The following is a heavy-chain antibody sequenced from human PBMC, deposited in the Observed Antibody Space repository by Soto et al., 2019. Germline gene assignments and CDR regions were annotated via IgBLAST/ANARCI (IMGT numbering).Heavy chain of an antibody. CDR3: ARVGRQSGSYYGYYFDY. CDR2: ISGSGGST. Sequence: EVQLLESGGGLVQPGGSLRLSCAASGFTFSSYAMSWVRQAPGKGLEWVSAISGSGGSTYYADSVKGRFTISRDNSKNTLYLQMNSLRAEDTAVYYCARVGRQSGSYYGYYFDYWGQGTLVTVSS. D-gene: IGHD1-26*01. V-gene: IGHV3-23*01. CDR1: GFTFSSYA. J-gene: IGHJ4*02.